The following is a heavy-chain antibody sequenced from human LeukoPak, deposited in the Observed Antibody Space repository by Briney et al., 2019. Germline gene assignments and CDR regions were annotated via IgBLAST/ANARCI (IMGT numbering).Heavy chain of an antibody. J-gene: IGHJ4*02. D-gene: IGHD6-13*01. CDR3: AGGTYSSSWYYFDY. Sequence: ASVKVSCKASGYTFTGYYMHWVRQAPGQGLEGMGCINPNSGGTNYAQKFQGRVTMTRDTSISTAYMELSRLRSDDTAVYYCAGGTYSSSWYYFDYWGQGTLVTVSS. V-gene: IGHV1-2*02. CDR1: GYTFTGYY. CDR2: INPNSGGT.